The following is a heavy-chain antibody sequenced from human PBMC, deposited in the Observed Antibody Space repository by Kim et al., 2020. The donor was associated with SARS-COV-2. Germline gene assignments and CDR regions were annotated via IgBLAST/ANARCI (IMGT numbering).Heavy chain of an antibody. Sequence: ASVMVSCKASGYTLTSNYMHWVRQAPGQGLEWMGIINPSGGDTSYAQKFQGRVTMTRDTSTSTVYMELSSLSSEDTAVYYCARKGQYTYGPDFWGQGTLVTVSS. D-gene: IGHD5-18*01. V-gene: IGHV1-46*01. CDR3: ARKGQYTYGPDF. CDR1: GYTLTSNY. J-gene: IGHJ4*02. CDR2: INPSGGDT.